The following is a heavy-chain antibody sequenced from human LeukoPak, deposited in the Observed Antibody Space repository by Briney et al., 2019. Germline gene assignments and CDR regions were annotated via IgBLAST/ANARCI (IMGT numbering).Heavy chain of an antibody. D-gene: IGHD3-22*01. J-gene: IGHJ4*02. Sequence: PGGSLRLSCAASGFTFSNYAMTWVRQAPGKGLEWVSGISGSGGSTNYADSVRGRFTISRDNSKNTLYLQMNSLRVEDTATYYCATCYYYDSSGYYYPDYWGQGTLVTVSS. CDR3: ATCYYYDSSGYYYPDY. V-gene: IGHV3-23*01. CDR1: GFTFSNYA. CDR2: ISGSGGST.